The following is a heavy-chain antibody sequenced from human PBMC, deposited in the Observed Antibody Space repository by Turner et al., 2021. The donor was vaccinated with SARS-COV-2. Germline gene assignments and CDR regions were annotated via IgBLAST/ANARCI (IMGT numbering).Heavy chain of an antibody. Sequence: QVQLQESGPGLVKPSETLSLTCTVSGGSISSYYWSWIRQPAGKGREWIGRIYTSGSTNYNPSLKRRVTMSVDTTKNQFPMKLSTVTAEDTAVYYGARDYGGNSNDFDYWGQGTLVTVSS. V-gene: IGHV4-4*07. J-gene: IGHJ4*02. CDR1: GGSISSYY. CDR2: IYTSGST. CDR3: ARDYGGNSNDFDY. D-gene: IGHD4-17*01.